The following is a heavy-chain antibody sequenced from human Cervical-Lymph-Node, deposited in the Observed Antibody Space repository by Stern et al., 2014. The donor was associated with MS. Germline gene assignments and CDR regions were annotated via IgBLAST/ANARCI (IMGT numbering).Heavy chain of an antibody. V-gene: IGHV1-18*01. CDR2: ISPYNGNT. CDR1: GYTFISSG. D-gene: IGHD6-19*01. J-gene: IGHJ5*02. Sequence: QVQLVESGAEVKKPGASVKVSCKASGYTFISSGISWVRQAPGQGLEWMGWISPYNGNTKYAETLQDRVTMTTDTSTSTVYMELRSLRFDDTAVYYCARDRQWLVQGWFDPWGQGTRVTVSS. CDR3: ARDRQWLVQGWFDP.